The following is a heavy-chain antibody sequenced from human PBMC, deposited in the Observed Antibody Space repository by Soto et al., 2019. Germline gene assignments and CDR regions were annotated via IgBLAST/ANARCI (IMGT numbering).Heavy chain of an antibody. CDR3: ARGYDYGDYFDY. V-gene: IGHV3-53*01. Sequence: ESGGGLIQPGGSLRLSCAASGFTVSSNYMSWVRQAPGKGLEWVSVIYSVGSTYYADSVKGRFTISRDNSRNTLYLQMNSLRADDTAVYYCARGYDYGDYFDYWGQGTLVTVSS. CDR1: GFTVSSNY. J-gene: IGHJ4*02. CDR2: IYSVGST. D-gene: IGHD4-17*01.